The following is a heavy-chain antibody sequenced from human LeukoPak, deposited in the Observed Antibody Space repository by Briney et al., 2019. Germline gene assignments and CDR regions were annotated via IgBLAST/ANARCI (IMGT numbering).Heavy chain of an antibody. Sequence: GGSLRLSCAASGFTFTNHIMHWVRQAPGKGLEWVAVIWYDGTNKYYGDSVKGRFTISRDNSKNTLYLQMNSLRAEDTAVYYCAKDRGSYSTTADSWGQGTLVTVSS. V-gene: IGHV3-33*06. CDR1: GFTFTNHI. CDR2: IWYDGTNK. J-gene: IGHJ5*01. D-gene: IGHD1-26*01. CDR3: AKDRGSYSTTADS.